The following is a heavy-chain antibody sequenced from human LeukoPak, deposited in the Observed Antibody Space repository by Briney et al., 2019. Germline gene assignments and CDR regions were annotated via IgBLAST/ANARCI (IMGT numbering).Heavy chain of an antibody. D-gene: IGHD4-17*01. J-gene: IGHJ4*02. V-gene: IGHV4-59*01. CDR3: ARHYYSDPFDY. CDR1: GGSIGSDY. CDR2: IYKTGIT. Sequence: SETLSLICTVSGGSIGSDYWTWIRQPPGEALEWIGDIYKTGITNYNPSLKSRVTISVDTSKNQFSLKLSSVTAADTAVYYCARHYYSDPFDYWGQGTLVTVSS.